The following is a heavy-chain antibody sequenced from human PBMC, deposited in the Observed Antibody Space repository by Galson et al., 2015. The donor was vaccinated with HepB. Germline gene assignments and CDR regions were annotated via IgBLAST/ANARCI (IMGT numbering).Heavy chain of an antibody. V-gene: IGHV3-48*01. J-gene: IGHJ5*02. CDR1: GFIFGDSA. CDR3: ARDRSWFDP. Sequence: SLRLSCAASGFIFGDSAMGWFRQAPGKGLEWVSYIISSSDTIYYADSVKGRFTISRDNAKNSLYLQMNSLRAEDTAVYYCARDRSWFDPWGQGTLVTVSS. CDR2: IISSSDTI.